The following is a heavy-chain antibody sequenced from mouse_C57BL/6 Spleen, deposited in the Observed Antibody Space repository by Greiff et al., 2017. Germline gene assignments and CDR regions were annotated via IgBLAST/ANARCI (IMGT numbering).Heavy chain of an antibody. D-gene: IGHD1-1*01. CDR2: INPSSGYT. J-gene: IGHJ1*03. V-gene: IGHV1-4*01. Sequence: QVQLQQSGAELARPGASVKMSCKASGYTFTSYTMHWVKQRPGQGLEWIGYINPSSGYTKYNQKFKDKATLTADKSSSTAYMQLSSLTSEDSAVYYCARKTTVVEYFDVWGTGTTVTVSS. CDR1: GYTFTSYT. CDR3: ARKTTVVEYFDV.